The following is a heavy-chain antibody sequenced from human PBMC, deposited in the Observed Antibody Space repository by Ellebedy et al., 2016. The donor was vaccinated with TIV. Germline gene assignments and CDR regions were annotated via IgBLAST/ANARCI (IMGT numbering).Heavy chain of an antibody. V-gene: IGHV3-49*03. D-gene: IGHD3-10*01. CDR3: TTDKRYYGSGSYYTPFDP. Sequence: GGSLRLXXTASGFTFGDYAMSWFRQAPGKGLEWVGFIRSKAYGGTTEYAASVKGRFTISRDDSKNTLYLQMNSLKTEDTAVYYCTTDKRYYGSGSYYTPFDPWGQGTLVTVSS. CDR2: IRSKAYGGTT. CDR1: GFTFGDYA. J-gene: IGHJ5*02.